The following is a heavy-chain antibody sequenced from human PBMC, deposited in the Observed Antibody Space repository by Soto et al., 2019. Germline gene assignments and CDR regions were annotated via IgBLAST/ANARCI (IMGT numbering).Heavy chain of an antibody. V-gene: IGHV1-69*01. CDR2: IIPIFGTA. CDR3: ARDGRLRLGELSLWLDY. Sequence: QVQLVQSGAEVKKPGSSVKVSCKASGGTFSSYAISWVRQAPGQGLEWMGGIIPIFGTANYAQKFQGRVTITADESTSTAYMELSRLRSEDTAVYYCARDGRLRLGELSLWLDYWGQGTLVTVSS. D-gene: IGHD3-16*02. J-gene: IGHJ4*02. CDR1: GGTFSSYA.